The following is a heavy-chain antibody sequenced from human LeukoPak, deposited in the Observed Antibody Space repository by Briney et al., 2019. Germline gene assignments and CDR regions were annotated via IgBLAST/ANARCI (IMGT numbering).Heavy chain of an antibody. V-gene: IGHV4-30-2*01. CDR3: ARTWGGSSRWFDP. CDR1: GGSISSGGYY. CDR2: IYHSGST. Sequence: SQTLSLTCTVSGGSISSGGYYWSWIRQPPGKGLEWIGYIYHSGSTYYNPSLKSRVTISVDRSKNQFSLKLSSVTAADTAVYYCARTWGGSSRWFDPWGQGTLVTVSS. J-gene: IGHJ5*02. D-gene: IGHD6-6*01.